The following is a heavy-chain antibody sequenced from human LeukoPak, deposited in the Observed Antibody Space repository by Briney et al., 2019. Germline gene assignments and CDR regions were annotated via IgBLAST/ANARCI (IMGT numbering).Heavy chain of an antibody. CDR3: AKDLVLYYDSSGPQYFQH. J-gene: IGHJ1*01. V-gene: IGHV1-69*04. CDR2: IIPILGIA. D-gene: IGHD3-22*01. CDR1: GGTFSSYA. Sequence: SVKVSCKASGGTFSSYAISWVRQAPGQGLEWMGRIIPILGIANYAQKFQGRVTITADKSTSTAYMELSSLRSEDTAVYYCAKDLVLYYDSSGPQYFQHWGQGTLVTVSS.